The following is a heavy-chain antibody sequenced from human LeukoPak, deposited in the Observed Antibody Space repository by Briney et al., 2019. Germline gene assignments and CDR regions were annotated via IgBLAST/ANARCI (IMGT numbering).Heavy chain of an antibody. D-gene: IGHD4-17*01. V-gene: IGHV4-30-4*07. CDR2: IYYSGST. Sequence: PSQTLSLTCAVSGGSISSGGYSWSWIRQPPGKGLEWIGYIYYSGSTNYNPSLKSRVTISVDTSKNQFSLKLSSVTAADTAVYYCARLSVTTNPLTYYYYGMDVWGQGTTVTVSS. CDR3: ARLSVTTNPLTYYYYGMDV. J-gene: IGHJ6*02. CDR1: GGSISSGGYS.